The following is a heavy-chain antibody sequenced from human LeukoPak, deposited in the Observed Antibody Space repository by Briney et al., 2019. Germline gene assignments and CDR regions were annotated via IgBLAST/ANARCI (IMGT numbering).Heavy chain of an antibody. CDR1: GGSISSYY. CDR3: AREALSRMIVVVFDAFDI. Sequence: SSETLSFTCTVSGGSISSYYWSWIRQPPGKGLEWIGYIYYSGSTNYNPSLKSRVTISVDTSKNQFSLKLSSVTAADTAVYYCAREALSRMIVVVFDAFDIWGQGTMVTVSS. V-gene: IGHV4-59*01. CDR2: IYYSGST. D-gene: IGHD3-22*01. J-gene: IGHJ3*02.